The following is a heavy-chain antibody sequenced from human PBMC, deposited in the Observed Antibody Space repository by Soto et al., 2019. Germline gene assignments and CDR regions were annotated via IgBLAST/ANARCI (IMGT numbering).Heavy chain of an antibody. CDR1: GFTFSNAW. CDR2: IKSKTDGGTT. J-gene: IGHJ6*02. D-gene: IGHD5-12*01. CDR3: TTSPPLYSGYEEEQFYGMDV. Sequence: GGSLRLSCAASGFTFSNAWMNWVRQAPGKGLEWVGRIKSKTDGGTTDYAAPVKGRFTISRDDSKNTLYLQMNSLKTEDTAVYYCTTSPPLYSGYEEEQFYGMDVWGQGTTVTVSS. V-gene: IGHV3-15*07.